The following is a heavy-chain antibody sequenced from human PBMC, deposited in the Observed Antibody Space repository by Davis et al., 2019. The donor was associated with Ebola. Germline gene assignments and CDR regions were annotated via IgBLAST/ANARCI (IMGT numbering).Heavy chain of an antibody. CDR1: GGSFRDYY. Sequence: PSETLSLTCAVYGGSFRDYYWSWFRQPPGQGLEWIGEIKHSGNTNYKASLKSRVSISVDTSKQQFSLRLTSVTAADTAVYYCARGIGYQRPYYMDVWGNGTTVTVSS. J-gene: IGHJ6*03. D-gene: IGHD2-2*01. V-gene: IGHV4-34*01. CDR2: IKHSGNT. CDR3: ARGIGYQRPYYMDV.